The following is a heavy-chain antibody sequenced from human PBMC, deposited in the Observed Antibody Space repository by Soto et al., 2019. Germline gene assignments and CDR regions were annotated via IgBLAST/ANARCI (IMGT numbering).Heavy chain of an antibody. V-gene: IGHV1-18*01. CDR3: ARYPIIGSYSDVNWFDP. CDR2: ISPYNGNT. J-gene: IGHJ5*02. Sequence: PRASVKVSCKASGYTFTSHGISWVRQAPGQGLEWMGWISPYNGNTNYEQNFQGRVTMTTDTTTSTAYMELRSLRSDDTAVYYCARYPIIGSYSDVNWFDPWCQGTLVTVPS. CDR1: GYTFTSHG. D-gene: IGHD3-10*01.